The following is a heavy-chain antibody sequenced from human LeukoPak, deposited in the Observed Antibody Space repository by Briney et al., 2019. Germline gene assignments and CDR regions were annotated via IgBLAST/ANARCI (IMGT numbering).Heavy chain of an antibody. CDR2: ISGSSSDI. V-gene: IGHV3-21*04. CDR1: EFTFRSYS. D-gene: IGHD2-15*01. CDR3: AKSLFHIVVVVAATADAFDI. Sequence: GGSLRLSCAGSEFTFRSYSMHWVRQAPGKGLEWVSSISGSSSDIYYADSVKGRFTISRDNAKNTLYLQMNSLRAEDTAVYYCAKSLFHIVVVVAATADAFDIWGQGTMVTVSS. J-gene: IGHJ3*02.